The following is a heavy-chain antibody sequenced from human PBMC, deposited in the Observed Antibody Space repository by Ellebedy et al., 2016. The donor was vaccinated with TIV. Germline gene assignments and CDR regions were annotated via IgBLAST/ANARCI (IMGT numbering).Heavy chain of an antibody. V-gene: IGHV3-74*01. CDR2: INSDGRST. CDR3: ARDRRGLGV. CDR1: VFTFNIYR. J-gene: IGHJ6*02. Sequence: GESLKISCAASVFTFNIYRMHWVRQVPGKGLVWVSRINSDGRSTSYADFVKGRFTISRDNSKNTLYLHMNDLRVEDTAVYYCARDRRGLGVWGQGTTVTVSS.